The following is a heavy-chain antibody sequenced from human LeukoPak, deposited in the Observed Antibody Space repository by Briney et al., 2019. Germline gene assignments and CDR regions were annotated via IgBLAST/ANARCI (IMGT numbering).Heavy chain of an antibody. J-gene: IGHJ4*02. V-gene: IGHV3-30*04. D-gene: IGHD3-9*01. CDR2: ISYDGSNK. Sequence: GGSLRLSCAASGFTFSSYAMHWVRQAPGKGLEWVAVISYDGSNKYYADSVKGRFTISRDNSKNTLYLQMNSLRAEDTAVYYCANDILTGYPIDYWGQGTLVTVSS. CDR1: GFTFSSYA. CDR3: ANDILTGYPIDY.